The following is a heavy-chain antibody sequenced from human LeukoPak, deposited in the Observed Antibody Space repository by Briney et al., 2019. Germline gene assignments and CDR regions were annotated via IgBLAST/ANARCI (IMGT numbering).Heavy chain of an antibody. V-gene: IGHV4-39*07. CDR2: MSYSGTT. D-gene: IGHD2-2*02. CDR1: GVSVSSNIYY. J-gene: IGHJ4*02. Sequence: LETLSLTCTVSGVSVSSNIYYWGWVRQPPGKGPEWIGSMSYSGTTYYNPSLKSRVTISVDTSKNQFSLRLSSVTAADTAVYYCAADYTGHYHVEFDYWGQGTQVTVSS. CDR3: AADYTGHYHVEFDY.